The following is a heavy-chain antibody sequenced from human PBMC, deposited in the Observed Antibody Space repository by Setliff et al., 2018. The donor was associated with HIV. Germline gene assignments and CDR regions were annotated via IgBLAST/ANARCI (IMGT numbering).Heavy chain of an antibody. V-gene: IGHV3-7*03. J-gene: IGHJ1*01. CDR3: ARGPSSTHWSPGYFQH. D-gene: IGHD2-8*02. CDR2: IKQDGSEK. CDR1: GFTFSSNW. Sequence: QPGGSLRLSCVASGFTFSSNWLSWVRQAPGKGLEWVANIKQDGSEKYYVDSVKGRFTISRDNAKNSLYLQVNNLRAEDTAVYYCARGPSSTHWSPGYFQHWGQGTPVTVSS.